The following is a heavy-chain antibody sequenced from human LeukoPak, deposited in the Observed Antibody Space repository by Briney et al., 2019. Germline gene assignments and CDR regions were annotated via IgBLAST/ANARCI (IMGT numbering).Heavy chain of an antibody. D-gene: IGHD3-22*01. CDR1: GFTFDDYA. CDR2: ISWNSGSI. CDR3: AKDMAPHYYDSSYYYYGMDV. Sequence: PGRSLRLSCAASGFTFDDYAMHWVRQAPGKGLEWVSGISWNSGSIGYADSVKGRFTISRDNAKNSLYLQMNSLRAEDTALYYCAKDMAPHYYDSSYYYYGMDVWGQGTTVTVSS. J-gene: IGHJ6*02. V-gene: IGHV3-9*01.